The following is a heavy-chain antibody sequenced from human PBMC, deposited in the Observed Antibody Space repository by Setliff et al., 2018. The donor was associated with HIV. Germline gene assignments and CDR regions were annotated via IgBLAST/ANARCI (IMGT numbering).Heavy chain of an antibody. CDR2: INHSGST. CDR3: ARAPPLYSSGWDLDY. V-gene: IGHV4-39*07. CDR1: GGSISSSSYY. Sequence: SETLSLTCTVSGGSISSSSYYWSWIRQPPGKGLEWIGEINHSGSTNYNPSLKSRVTISVDTSKNQFSLKLSSVTAADTAVYYCARAPPLYSSGWDLDYWGQGTLVTVSS. D-gene: IGHD6-19*01. J-gene: IGHJ4*02.